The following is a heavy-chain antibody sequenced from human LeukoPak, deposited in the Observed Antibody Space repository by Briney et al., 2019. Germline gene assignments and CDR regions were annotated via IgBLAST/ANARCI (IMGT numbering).Heavy chain of an antibody. CDR2: ISSSGSTI. CDR1: GFTFSSYE. J-gene: IGHJ4*02. Sequence: GGSLRLSCAASGFTFSSYEMNWVRQAPGKGLEWVSYISSSGSTIYYADSVKGRFTISRDNAKNSLYLQMNSLRAEDTAVYYCASRYCSGGSCPDFDYWGQGTLVTVSS. V-gene: IGHV3-48*03. CDR3: ASRYCSGGSCPDFDY. D-gene: IGHD2-15*01.